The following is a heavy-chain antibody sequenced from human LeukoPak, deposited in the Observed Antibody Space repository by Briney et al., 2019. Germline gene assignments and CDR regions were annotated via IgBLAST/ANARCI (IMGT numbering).Heavy chain of an antibody. J-gene: IGHJ2*01. V-gene: IGHV3-48*04. Sequence: PGGSLRLSCAASGFTFSSYTMNWVRQAPGKGLEWVSYISSSSSIIYYADYLKGRFTISRDNAKNSLYLQMNSLRAEDTAVYYCARDHDGSGPLRNFDLWGRGTLVTVSS. CDR3: ARDHDGSGPLRNFDL. CDR2: ISSSSSII. D-gene: IGHD3-10*01. CDR1: GFTFSSYT.